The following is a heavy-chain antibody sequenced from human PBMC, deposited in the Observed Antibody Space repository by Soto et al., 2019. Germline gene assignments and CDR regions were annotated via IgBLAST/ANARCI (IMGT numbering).Heavy chain of an antibody. D-gene: IGHD6-19*01. Sequence: QVQLVQSGAEVKKPGASVKISCKTSGYTFSSNGISWVRQAPGQGLEWMGWIGGYSGNTNYAQEFQGRLTMTTDTATSTDYMELVSLRSNDTAVYYCARSLAVAYSDDFWGQGTLVTVSS. V-gene: IGHV1-18*01. CDR3: ARSLAVAYSDDF. J-gene: IGHJ4*02. CDR1: GYTFSSNG. CDR2: IGGYSGNT.